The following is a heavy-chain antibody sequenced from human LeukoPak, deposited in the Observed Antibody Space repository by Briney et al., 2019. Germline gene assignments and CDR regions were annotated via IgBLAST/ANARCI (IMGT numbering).Heavy chain of an antibody. V-gene: IGHV3-7*01. CDR3: ARYYDSAGYYVGRFDY. CDR2: IKQDGSEK. D-gene: IGHD3-22*01. CDR1: GLTFSVYW. Sequence: GGSLRLSCAVSGLTFSVYWMSWVRQAPGKGLEWVANIKQDGSEKYYVDSVKGRFTVSRDNAKNSLYLQMNSLRAEDTAVYYCARYYDSAGYYVGRFDYWGQGTLVTVSS. J-gene: IGHJ4*02.